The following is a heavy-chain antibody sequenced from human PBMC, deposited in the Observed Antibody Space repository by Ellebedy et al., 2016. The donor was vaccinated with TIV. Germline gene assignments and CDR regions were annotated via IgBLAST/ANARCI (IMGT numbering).Heavy chain of an antibody. D-gene: IGHD6-6*01. CDR2: IWYDGSNK. J-gene: IGHJ4*02. Sequence: GGSLRLSXAASGFTFSSYGMHWVRQAPGKGLEWVAVIWYDGSNKYYADSVKGRFTISRDNSKNTLYLQMSSLRAEDTAVYYCVKLKGSSSGDYWGQGTLVTVSS. CDR1: GFTFSSYG. CDR3: VKLKGSSSGDY. V-gene: IGHV3-33*08.